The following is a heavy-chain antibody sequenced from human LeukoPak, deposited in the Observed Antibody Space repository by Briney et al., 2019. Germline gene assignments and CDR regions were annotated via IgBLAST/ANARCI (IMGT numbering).Heavy chain of an antibody. CDR3: ATSGHSSGYYREFAFDI. CDR1: GYTFGSDD. CDR2: INPNNGNL. V-gene: IGHV1-8*03. J-gene: IGHJ3*02. Sequence: ASVKVSCKASGYTFGSDDINWVRQATGQGLEWMGWINPNNGNLGYAQKFQGRVTITRNTPISTAYMELSSLRSEDTAVYYCATSGHSSGYYREFAFDIWGQGTMVTVSS. D-gene: IGHD3-22*01.